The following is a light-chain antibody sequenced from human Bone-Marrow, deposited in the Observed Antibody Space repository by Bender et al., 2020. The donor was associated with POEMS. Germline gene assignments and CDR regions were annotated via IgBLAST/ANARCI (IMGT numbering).Light chain of an antibody. Sequence: QSALTQPPSASGSPGQSVTISCTGTSTDVGGYNYVSWYQQHPGKAPKLMIYEVSKRPSGVSNRFSGSKSDNTASLTISGLQAEDEADFYCSSYAGSHNLAVFGTGTKVTVL. V-gene: IGLV2-8*01. CDR3: SSYAGSHNLAV. J-gene: IGLJ1*01. CDR1: STDVGGYNY. CDR2: EVS.